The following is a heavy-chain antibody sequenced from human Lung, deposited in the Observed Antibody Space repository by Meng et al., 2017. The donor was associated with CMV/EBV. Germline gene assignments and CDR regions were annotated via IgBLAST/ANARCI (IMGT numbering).Heavy chain of an antibody. CDR3: ARAEADTGNFDY. CDR1: GGSISSYY. J-gene: IGHJ4*02. CDR2: IYTSGTT. V-gene: IGHV4-4*07. D-gene: IGHD6-19*01. Sequence: QVQRQESGPGLVKPSETLSRTCTRTGGSISSYYWSWIRQSAGKGLEWIGRIYTSGTTIYNPSLKSRLNLSLDTSKNQFSLKLNSVTAADTAVYYCARAEADTGNFDYWGQGTLVTVSS.